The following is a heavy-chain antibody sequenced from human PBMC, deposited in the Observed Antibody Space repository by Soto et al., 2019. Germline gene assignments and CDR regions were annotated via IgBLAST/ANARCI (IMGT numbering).Heavy chain of an antibody. CDR3: ARDPLFGWFDP. J-gene: IGHJ5*02. D-gene: IGHD3-16*01. V-gene: IGHV4-31*03. CDR1: VGSISCGGYY. Sequence: SETLSLTCTVFVGSISCGGYYWSWIRQHPGKGLEWIGHIDYNERSYYNPSLKSRVTISIDTSKNQFSLKLDSVTAADTAVYYCARDPLFGWFDPWGQGTLVTVSS. CDR2: IDYNERS.